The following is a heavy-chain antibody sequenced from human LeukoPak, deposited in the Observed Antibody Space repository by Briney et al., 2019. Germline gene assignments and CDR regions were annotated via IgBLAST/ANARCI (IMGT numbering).Heavy chain of an antibody. J-gene: IGHJ4*02. CDR2: FDPEDGET. D-gene: IGHD6-13*01. CDR1: GYTFTSYG. CDR3: ATLPTLVPFDY. Sequence: ASVKVSCKASGYTFTSYGISWVRQAPGKGLEWMGGFDPEDGETIYAQKFRGRVTMTEDTSTDTAYMELSSLRSEDTAVYYCATLPTLVPFDYWGQGTLVTVSS. V-gene: IGHV1-24*01.